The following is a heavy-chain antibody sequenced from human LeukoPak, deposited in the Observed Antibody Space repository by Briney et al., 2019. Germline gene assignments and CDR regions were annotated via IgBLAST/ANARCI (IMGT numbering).Heavy chain of an antibody. V-gene: IGHV1-46*01. CDR3: ARRAVAGTGEYFDY. CDR1: GYTFTSYY. J-gene: IGHJ4*02. CDR2: INPSGGST. Sequence: ASVMASCNASGYTFTSYYMHWGRQAPGQGLEWRGIINPSGGSTSYAQKFQGRVTMTRDTSTSTVYMELSSLRSEDTAVYYCARRAVAGTGEYFDYWGQGTLVTVSS. D-gene: IGHD6-19*01.